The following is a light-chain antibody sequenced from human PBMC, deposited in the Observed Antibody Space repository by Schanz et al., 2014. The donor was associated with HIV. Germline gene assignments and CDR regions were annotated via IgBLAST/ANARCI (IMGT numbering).Light chain of an antibody. CDR1: SSDVGGYNF. J-gene: IGLJ2*01. Sequence: QSALTQPASLSGSPGQSITISCTGTSSDVGGYNFVSWYQHHPAEPPKLIIYEVNKRPSGVPNRFSGSKSGNTASLTVSGLQADDEADYYCSSFAGNNKLLFGGGTKLTVL. CDR2: EVN. V-gene: IGLV2-8*01. CDR3: SSFAGNNKLL.